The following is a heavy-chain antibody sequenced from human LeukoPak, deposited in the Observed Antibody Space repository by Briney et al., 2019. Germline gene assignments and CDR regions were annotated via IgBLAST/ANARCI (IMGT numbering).Heavy chain of an antibody. V-gene: IGHV3-7*03. D-gene: IGHD3-10*01. CDR2: IKEDGSAK. Sequence: GGSLRLSCAASGFTFSSYWMTWVRQAPGKGLEWVANIKEDGSAKFYADSVKGRFTISRDNAKNSLYLQMNSLRAEDTAVYYCARDWRYGSGSYCPYWGQGTLVTVSS. CDR1: GFTFSSYW. CDR3: ARDWRYGSGSYCPY. J-gene: IGHJ4*02.